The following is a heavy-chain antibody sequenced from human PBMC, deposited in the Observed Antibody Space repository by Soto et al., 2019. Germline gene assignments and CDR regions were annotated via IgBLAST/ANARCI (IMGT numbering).Heavy chain of an antibody. D-gene: IGHD3-3*01. Sequence: GGSLRLSCAASGFTFSSYAMHWVRQAPGKGLEWVAVISYDGSNKYYADSVKGRFTISRDNSKNTLYLEMNSLRAEDTAVYYCARDCDFWSGYYGTGMDVWGQGVTVTVSS. V-gene: IGHV3-30-3*01. CDR2: ISYDGSNK. CDR1: GFTFSSYA. CDR3: ARDCDFWSGYYGTGMDV. J-gene: IGHJ6*02.